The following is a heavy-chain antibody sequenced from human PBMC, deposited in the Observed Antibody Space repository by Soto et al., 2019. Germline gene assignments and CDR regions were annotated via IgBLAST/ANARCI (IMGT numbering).Heavy chain of an antibody. V-gene: IGHV1-2*02. CDR2: INPNSGGT. D-gene: IGHD2-2*01. CDR3: AKDHNSVVGPAATGGMDV. J-gene: IGHJ6*02. Sequence: GASVKVSCMASGYTFTDYYMHWVRQAPGQGLEWMGWINPNSGGTKYAQKFQGRVTMTRVTSISTAYMELSSLRSDDTALYYCAKDHNSVVGPAATGGMDVWGQGTTVTVSS. CDR1: GYTFTDYY.